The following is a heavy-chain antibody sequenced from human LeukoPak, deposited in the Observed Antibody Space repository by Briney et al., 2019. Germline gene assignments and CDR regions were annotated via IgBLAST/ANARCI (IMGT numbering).Heavy chain of an antibody. J-gene: IGHJ4*02. CDR3: AKGSSPNYGFWSGYYGFDC. V-gene: IGHV4-59*01. CDR1: GGSISSYY. CDR2: IYYSGST. Sequence: KPSETLSLTCTVSGGSISSYYWSWVRQPPGKGLEWIGYIYYSGSTNYNPSLKRRVTISVDTSKFHIYLKLSSVTAPDTAVYFCAKGSSPNYGFWSGYYGFDCWGQGTLVTVSS. D-gene: IGHD3-3*01.